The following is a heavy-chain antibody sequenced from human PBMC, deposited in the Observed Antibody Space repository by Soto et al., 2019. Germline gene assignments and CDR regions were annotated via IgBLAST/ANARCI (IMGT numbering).Heavy chain of an antibody. CDR2: TSFDGSYT. J-gene: IGHJ2*01. CDR1: GFTLTIYA. D-gene: IGHD6-19*01. V-gene: IGHV3-30*18. CDR3: AKDHSSSGLNWYFEL. Sequence: QVQLVESGGGVVQPGRSLRLSCAASGFTLTIYAFHWVRQAPGKGLEWVAATSFDGSYTYYADSVKGRFTISRDNSKNTVYLQMNSLRAEDTAVYYCAKDHSSSGLNWYFELWGRGTLVTVSS.